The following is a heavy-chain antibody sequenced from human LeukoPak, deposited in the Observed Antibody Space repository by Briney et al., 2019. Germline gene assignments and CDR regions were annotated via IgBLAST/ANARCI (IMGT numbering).Heavy chain of an antibody. J-gene: IGHJ4*02. CDR3: ATEWSSSSHY. CDR1: GFTFSSYG. Sequence: PGRSLRLSCAASGFTFSSYGMHWVRQAPGKGLEWVANIKRDGSEKHYVDSVKGRFSISRDNAKNSLYLQMNNLRDEDTAVYYCATEWSSSSHYWGQGTQVTVSP. V-gene: IGHV3-7*01. CDR2: IKRDGSEK. D-gene: IGHD6-6*01.